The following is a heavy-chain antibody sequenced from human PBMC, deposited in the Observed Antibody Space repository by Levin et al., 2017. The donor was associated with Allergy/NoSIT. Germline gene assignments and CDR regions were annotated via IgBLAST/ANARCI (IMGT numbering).Heavy chain of an antibody. CDR2: IYYSGST. V-gene: IGHV4-61*01. J-gene: IGHJ3*02. Sequence: SETLSLTCTVSGGSVSSGSYYRSWIRQPPGKGLEWIGYIYYSGSTNYNPSIQSRVTISVDTSKNQFSLKLSSVTAADTAVYYCAREAEDYGDYPNAFDIWGQGTMVTVSS. CDR1: GGSVSSGSYY. CDR3: AREAEDYGDYPNAFDI. D-gene: IGHD4-17*01.